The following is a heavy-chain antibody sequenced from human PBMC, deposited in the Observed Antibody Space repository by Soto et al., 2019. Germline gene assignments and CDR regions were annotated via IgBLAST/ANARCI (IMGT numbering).Heavy chain of an antibody. CDR2: ISAHNGNT. V-gene: IGHV1-18*01. CDR1: GYVFTTYD. D-gene: IGHD1-1*01. CDR3: ARGRYGDY. J-gene: IGHJ4*02. Sequence: QVHLVQSGAEVKKPGASVKVSFKSSGYVFTTYDITWVREAPGQGLEWMGWISAHNGNTNNAQKLQGRVTVTRDTSTSTSYMELRSLRSDDTAVYYGARGRYGDYWGQGALVTVSS.